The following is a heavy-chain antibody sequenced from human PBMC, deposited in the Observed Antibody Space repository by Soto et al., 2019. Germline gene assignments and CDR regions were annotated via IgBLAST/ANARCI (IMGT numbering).Heavy chain of an antibody. CDR2: INPNSGGA. J-gene: IGHJ6*02. CDR1: GYSFTGYY. CDR3: ARSSALTISGVGGMDV. V-gene: IGHV1-2*02. Sequence: ASVKVSCKASGYSFTGYYIHWVRRAPGQGLEWMGWINPNSGGANYAQKFQGRVTMTRDTSTTTAYMELSRLRSNGTAVFYCARSSALTISGVGGMDVWGQGATVTVYS. D-gene: IGHD3-3*01.